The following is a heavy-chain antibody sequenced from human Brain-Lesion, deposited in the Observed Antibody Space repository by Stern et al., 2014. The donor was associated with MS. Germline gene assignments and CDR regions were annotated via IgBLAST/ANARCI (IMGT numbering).Heavy chain of an antibody. Sequence: VQLVASGGGVVQPGRSLRLSCAVSGFTFSSYGMYWVRQAPGKGLEWVAGIWVDGTKKNYIESVKGRFTISSDNSKNTLSLQMTSLRAEDTAVYYCAKDKKDSSGWNLYFYGMDVWGQGTTVIVSS. CDR1: GFTFSSYG. CDR2: IWVDGTKK. V-gene: IGHV3-33*06. CDR3: AKDKKDSSGWNLYFYGMDV. D-gene: IGHD6-19*01. J-gene: IGHJ6*02.